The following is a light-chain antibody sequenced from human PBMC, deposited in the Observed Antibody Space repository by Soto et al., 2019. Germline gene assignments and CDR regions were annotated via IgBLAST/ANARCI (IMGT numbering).Light chain of an antibody. CDR2: GAS. CDR3: QQYGRSPPIT. CDR1: QSVTSSY. Sequence: EIVLTQSPGTLSLSPGESATLSCRASQSVTSSYLAWYQQKPGQAPRLLIYGASSRATGIPDRFSGSGSGTDFTLTISRLEPEDFAVYYCQQYGRSPPITFGQGTRLDIK. J-gene: IGKJ5*01. V-gene: IGKV3-20*01.